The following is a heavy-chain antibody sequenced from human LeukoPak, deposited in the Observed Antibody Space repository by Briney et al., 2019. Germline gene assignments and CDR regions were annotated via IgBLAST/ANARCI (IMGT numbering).Heavy chain of an antibody. D-gene: IGHD5-12*01. V-gene: IGHV4-38-2*02. J-gene: IGHJ6*03. CDR3: ASRGYSGYADMDV. CDR2: IYHSGST. CDR1: GYSISSGYC. Sequence: SETLSLTCTVSGYSISSGYCWGWIRQPPGKGLEWIGSIYHSGSTYYNPSLKSRVTISVDTSKNQFSLKLSSVTAADTAVYYCASRGYSGYADMDVWGKGTTVTVSS.